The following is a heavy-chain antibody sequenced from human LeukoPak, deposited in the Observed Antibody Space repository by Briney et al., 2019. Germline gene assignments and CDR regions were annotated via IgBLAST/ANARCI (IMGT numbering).Heavy chain of an antibody. CDR3: ARDSTPYVSSGYCYDY. D-gene: IGHD3-22*01. J-gene: IGHJ4*02. CDR2: ISTGSSYI. CDR1: GFTFSAYS. Sequence: GGSLRLSCAASGFTFSAYSMNWVRQAPGKGLEWVSSISTGSSYIYYADSVKGRFTISRENAKNSLYLQMNSLRAEDTAVYYCARDSTPYVSSGYCYDYWGQGTLVTVSS. V-gene: IGHV3-21*01.